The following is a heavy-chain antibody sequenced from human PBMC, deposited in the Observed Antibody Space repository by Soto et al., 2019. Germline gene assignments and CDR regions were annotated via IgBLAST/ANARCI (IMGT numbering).Heavy chain of an antibody. Sequence: PGGSLRLSCAASGFRFDDYNMHWVRQAPGKGLEWVSFISWNGANTFYADSVKGRFTISRDSSKKSVSLQINSLRSEDTALYYCARETLSYGSALDVWGQGTTVTVSS. CDR3: ARETLSYGSALDV. J-gene: IGHJ6*02. V-gene: IGHV3-43*01. CDR1: GFRFDDYN. CDR2: ISWNGANT. D-gene: IGHD3-16*01.